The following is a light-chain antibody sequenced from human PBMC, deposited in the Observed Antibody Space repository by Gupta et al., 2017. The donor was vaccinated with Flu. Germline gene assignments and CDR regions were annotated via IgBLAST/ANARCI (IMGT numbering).Light chain of an antibody. CDR3: QQANSFRGLT. Sequence: DVHMTQSPSSVSASVGNRVTITCRASQTSDTWLAYYQHKPGKDPKALIYDASRLQSGVPPRFSGSGSGTDFTLTISSLQHEDFATYYCQQANSFRGLTFGEGTTVQI. J-gene: IGKJ4*01. CDR2: DAS. CDR1: QTSDTW. V-gene: IGKV1D-12*01.